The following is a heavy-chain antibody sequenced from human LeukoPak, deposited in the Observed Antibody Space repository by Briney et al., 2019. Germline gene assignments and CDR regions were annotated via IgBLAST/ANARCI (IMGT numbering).Heavy chain of an antibody. CDR3: ARVSIAARLNYYYGMDV. V-gene: IGHV1-69*13. Sequence: TVKVSCKASGGTFSSYAISWVRQAPGQGLEWMGGIIPIVDTANYAQKFQGRVTITADGSTSTAYMELSSLRSEDTAVYYCARVSIAARLNYYYGMDVWGQGTTVTVSS. CDR2: IIPIVDTA. CDR1: GGTFSSYA. D-gene: IGHD6-6*01. J-gene: IGHJ6*02.